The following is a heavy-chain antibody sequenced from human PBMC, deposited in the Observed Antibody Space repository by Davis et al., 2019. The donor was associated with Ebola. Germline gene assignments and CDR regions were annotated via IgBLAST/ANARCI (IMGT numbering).Heavy chain of an antibody. Sequence: GESLKISCAASGFTFNSYAMSWVRQAPGKGLEWVSAISGSGGSTYYADSVKGRFTISRDNSKNTLYLQMNSLRAEDTAVYYCAKTPPGAAHYPDYYYYYGMDVWGQGTTVTVSS. V-gene: IGHV3-23*01. D-gene: IGHD2-15*01. CDR3: AKTPPGAAHYPDYYYYYGMDV. J-gene: IGHJ6*02. CDR2: ISGSGGST. CDR1: GFTFNSYA.